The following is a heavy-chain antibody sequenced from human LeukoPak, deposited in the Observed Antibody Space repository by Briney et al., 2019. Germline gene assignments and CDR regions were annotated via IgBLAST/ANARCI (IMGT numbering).Heavy chain of an antibody. V-gene: IGHV3-21*01. CDR2: ITTSSTYI. D-gene: IGHD6-19*01. J-gene: IGHJ4*02. CDR3: ERGKYSSGWFDY. CDR1: GFTFTSYS. Sequence: GGSLRLSCAASGFTFTSYSMSWVRQAPGKGLECVSSITTSSTYISYADSLKGRLTICRDNSKNSLYLQMNSLRAEDTAVYYCERGKYSSGWFDYWGQGTLVTVSS.